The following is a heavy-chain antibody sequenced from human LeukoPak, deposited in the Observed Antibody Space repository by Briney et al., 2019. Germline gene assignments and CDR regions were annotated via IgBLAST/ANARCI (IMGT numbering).Heavy chain of an antibody. D-gene: IGHD2-2*01. J-gene: IGHJ4*02. CDR2: INPDMSEK. Sequence: PGGSLRLSCAASGFTVSSNYMSWVRQAPGKGLEWVANINPDMSEKNYVQSVKGRFTISRDNAKNSLYLQMNSLRGDDTAVYYCARDGLPVALDKWGQGTLVTVSS. V-gene: IGHV3-7*01. CDR1: GFTVSSNY. CDR3: ARDGLPVALDK.